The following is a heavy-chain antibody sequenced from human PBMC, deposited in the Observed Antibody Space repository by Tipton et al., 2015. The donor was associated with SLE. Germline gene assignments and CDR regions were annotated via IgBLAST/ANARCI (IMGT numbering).Heavy chain of an antibody. J-gene: IGHJ6*03. V-gene: IGHV4-31*03. CDR2: IYDSGST. CDR1: GVSLSSRGYY. Sequence: TLSLTCTVSGVSLSSRGYYWSWIRQHPGKGLEWIGYIYDSGSTYHNPSLKSRVTISIDTSENKFSLKLSSVTAADTAVYYCARGYDFSYMDVWGKGTTVTVSS. CDR3: ARGYDFSYMDV. D-gene: IGHD3-3*01.